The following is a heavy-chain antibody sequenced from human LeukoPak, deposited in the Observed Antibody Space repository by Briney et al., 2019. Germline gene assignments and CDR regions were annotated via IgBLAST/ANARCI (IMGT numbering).Heavy chain of an antibody. CDR2: IYTSGST. CDR1: GGSISSYY. CDR3: ARHRWGYVVKYYFDY. D-gene: IGHD5-12*01. J-gene: IGHJ4*02. V-gene: IGHV4-4*07. Sequence: NPSETLSLTCTVSGGSISSYYWSWLRQPAGKGLEWIGRIYTSGSTNYNPSLKSRVTMSVDTSKNQFSLKLSSVTAADTAVYYCARHRWGYVVKYYFDYWGQGTLVTVSS.